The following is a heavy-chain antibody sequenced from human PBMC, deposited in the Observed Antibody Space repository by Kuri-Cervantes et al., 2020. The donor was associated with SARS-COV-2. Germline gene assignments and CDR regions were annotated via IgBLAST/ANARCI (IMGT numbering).Heavy chain of an antibody. J-gene: IGHJ4*02. CDR3: ARQGEPDVWGSSPYYFDY. Sequence: SETLSLTCTVSGGSISSSSYYWGWIRQPPGKGLEWIGSIYYSGSTYYNPSLKSRVTISVDTSKNQFSLKLSSVTAADTAVYYCARQGEPDVWGSSPYYFDYWGQGTLVTVSS. CDR1: GGSISSSSYY. CDR2: IYYSGST. D-gene: IGHD3-16*01. V-gene: IGHV4-39*01.